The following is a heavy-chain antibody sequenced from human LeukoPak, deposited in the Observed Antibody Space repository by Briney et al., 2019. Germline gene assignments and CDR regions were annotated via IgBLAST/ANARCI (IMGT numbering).Heavy chain of an antibody. CDR2: ISDDGDST. Sequence: GGSLRLSCAASGFTFSSYAMSWVRQAPGKGLEWVSTISDDGDSTYYADSVKGRFTISRDNSKNTLFLQMNSLRADDTAVYFCAKDQKSIAATGYDYWGQGTLVTVSS. CDR3: AKDQKSIAATGYDY. CDR1: GFTFSSYA. V-gene: IGHV3-23*01. J-gene: IGHJ4*02. D-gene: IGHD6-13*01.